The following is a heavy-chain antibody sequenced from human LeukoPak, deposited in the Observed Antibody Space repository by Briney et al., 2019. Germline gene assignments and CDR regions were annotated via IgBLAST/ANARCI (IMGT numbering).Heavy chain of an antibody. Sequence: ASVKVSCKASGYTFTSYAMNWVRQAPGQGLEWMGLINTNTGNPTYAQGFTGRFVFSLDTSVSTAYRQIGSVKDEDTDVYYCARERRYSSSWYVMGYFQHWGQGTLVTVSS. CDR1: GYTFTSYA. V-gene: IGHV7-4-1*01. D-gene: IGHD6-13*01. CDR3: ARERRYSSSWYVMGYFQH. J-gene: IGHJ1*01. CDR2: INTNTGNP.